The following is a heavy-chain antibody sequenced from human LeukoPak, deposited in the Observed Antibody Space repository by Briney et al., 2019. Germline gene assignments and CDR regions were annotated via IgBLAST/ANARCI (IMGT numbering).Heavy chain of an antibody. J-gene: IGHJ4*02. CDR2: IYYSGST. CDR3: ARHRFLDWLSPFDY. V-gene: IGHV4-39*01. CDR1: GGSISSSSSY. Sequence: SETLSLTCTVSGGSISSSSSYWGWIRQPPEKGLEWIGGIYYSGSTYYNPSLKSRVTISVDTSKNQFSLKLSSVTAADTAVYYCARHRFLDWLSPFDYWGQGTLVTVSS. D-gene: IGHD3-9*01.